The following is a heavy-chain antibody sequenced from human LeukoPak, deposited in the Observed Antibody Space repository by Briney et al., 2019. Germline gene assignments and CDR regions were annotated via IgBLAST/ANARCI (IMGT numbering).Heavy chain of an antibody. J-gene: IGHJ4*02. V-gene: IGHV3-30-3*01. D-gene: IGHD3-16*02. Sequence: GRSLRLSCAASGFTFSSYAMHWVRQAPGKGLEWVAVISYDGSNKYYADSVKGRFTISRDNSKNTLYLQMNSLRAEDTAVYYCARGLRLGELSLYYFDYWGQGTLVTVSS. CDR2: ISYDGSNK. CDR1: GFTFSSYA. CDR3: ARGLRLGELSLYYFDY.